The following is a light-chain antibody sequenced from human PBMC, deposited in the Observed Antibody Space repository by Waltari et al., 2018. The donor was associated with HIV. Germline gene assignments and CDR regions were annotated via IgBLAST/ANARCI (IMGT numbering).Light chain of an antibody. V-gene: IGLV1-44*01. J-gene: IGLJ1*01. CDR2: TNN. Sequence: QSVLTQPPSASGTPGQRVTISCSGSSSNIGTNTVNWYQQLPGTAPKLLIYTNNQRPSGVPDRFYGSKSGTSASLAISGLQSEDEADYYCAAWDDSLNGNVFGPGTKVTVL. CDR3: AAWDDSLNGNV. CDR1: SSNIGTNT.